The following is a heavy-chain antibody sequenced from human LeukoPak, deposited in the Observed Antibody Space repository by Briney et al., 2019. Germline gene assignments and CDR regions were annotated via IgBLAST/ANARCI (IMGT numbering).Heavy chain of an antibody. CDR1: GFTFSSYG. V-gene: IGHV3-30*18. Sequence: GGSLRLFCAASGFTFSSYGMHWVRQAPGKGLEWVAVISYDGSNKYYADSVKGRFTISRDNSKNTLYLQMNSLRAEDTAVYYCAQGHFDYWGQGTLVTVSS. J-gene: IGHJ4*02. CDR2: ISYDGSNK. CDR3: AQGHFDY.